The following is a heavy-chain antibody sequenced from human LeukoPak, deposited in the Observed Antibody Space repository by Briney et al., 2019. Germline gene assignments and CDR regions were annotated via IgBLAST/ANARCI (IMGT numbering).Heavy chain of an antibody. CDR2: IYTSGST. CDR3: AREKDDYGDYVAFDI. CDR1: GGSISGYY. D-gene: IGHD4-17*01. Sequence: PSETLSLTCTVSGGSISGYYWSWIRQPAGKGLEWIGRIYTSGSTNYNPSLKSRVTMSVDTSKNQFSLKLSSVTAADTAVYYCAREKDDYGDYVAFDIWGQGTMVTVSS. J-gene: IGHJ3*02. V-gene: IGHV4-4*07.